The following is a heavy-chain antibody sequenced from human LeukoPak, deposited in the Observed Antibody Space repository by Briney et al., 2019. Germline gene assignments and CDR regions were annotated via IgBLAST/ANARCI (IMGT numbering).Heavy chain of an antibody. J-gene: IGHJ4*02. V-gene: IGHV1-2*02. CDR1: GYTFTSYG. D-gene: IGHD3-10*01. Sequence: ASVKVSCKASGYTFTSYGISWVRQAPGQGLEWMGWINPNSGGTNYAQKFQGRVTMTRDTSISTAYMELSRLRSDDTAVYYCARARGVMTIDYWGQGTLVTVSS. CDR3: ARARGVMTIDY. CDR2: INPNSGGT.